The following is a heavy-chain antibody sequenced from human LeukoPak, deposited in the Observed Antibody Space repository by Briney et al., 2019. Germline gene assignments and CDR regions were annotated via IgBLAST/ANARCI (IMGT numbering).Heavy chain of an antibody. D-gene: IGHD6-13*01. Sequence: PSQTLSFTCTVSGDSFRYFCWSWIRQPPGKGWEGRGYIYNSRSTNYNPTLNSRVTISLDTSKNQFSLKLSSVTAADTAVYYCARGVVAAAGRTFDFWGQGTLVTVSS. CDR3: ARGVVAAAGRTFDF. CDR1: GDSFRYFC. CDR2: IYNSRST. J-gene: IGHJ4*02. V-gene: IGHV4-59*01.